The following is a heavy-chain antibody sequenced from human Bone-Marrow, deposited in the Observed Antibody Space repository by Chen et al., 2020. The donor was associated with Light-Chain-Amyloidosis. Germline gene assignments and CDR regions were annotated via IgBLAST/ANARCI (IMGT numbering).Heavy chain of an antibody. D-gene: IGHD5-12*01. V-gene: IGHV5-51*01. Sequence: EVQLEQSGPEVKKPGESLMISCKGSGYTFPNYWIGWVRQMPGKGLEWMGVIYPDDSDARYSPSCEGQVTISADKSITTAYLQWRSLKASDTAMYYCARRRDGYNFDYWGQGTLVTVSS. CDR2: IYPDDSDA. J-gene: IGHJ4*02. CDR1: GYTFPNYW. CDR3: ARRRDGYNFDY.